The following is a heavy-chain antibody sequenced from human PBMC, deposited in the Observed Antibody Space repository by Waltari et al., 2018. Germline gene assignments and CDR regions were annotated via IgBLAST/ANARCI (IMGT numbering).Heavy chain of an antibody. Sequence: EVQLVESGGGLVQPGGSLRLSCAASGFPFSTNWMTWVRQAPGKGLEWLANINQDGSEKYSVESVKGRFTISRDNAKNSLYLQLNSLRADDTAVYYCTRGGDDSSWYWRNWGQGTLVTVSS. D-gene: IGHD6-13*01. J-gene: IGHJ4*02. V-gene: IGHV3-7*01. CDR1: GFPFSTNW. CDR2: INQDGSEK. CDR3: TRGGDDSSWYWRN.